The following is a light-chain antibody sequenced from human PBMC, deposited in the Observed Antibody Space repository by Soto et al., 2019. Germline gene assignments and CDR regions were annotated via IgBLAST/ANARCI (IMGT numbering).Light chain of an antibody. J-gene: IGLJ2*01. CDR2: QDT. V-gene: IGLV3-1*01. CDR1: KLEDRY. Sequence: SYELTQPPSVSVSPGQTASITCSGDKLEDRYIYWYKQRPGQAPVLVLYQDTKRPSGIPERFSGSNSGNPVTVTISGTQAIDSAEYHCQTGDGSPVEFVGGTQLTV. CDR3: QTGDGSPVE.